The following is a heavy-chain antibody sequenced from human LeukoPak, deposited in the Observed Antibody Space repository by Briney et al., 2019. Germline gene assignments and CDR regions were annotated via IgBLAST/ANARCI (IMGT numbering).Heavy chain of an antibody. D-gene: IGHD3-9*01. CDR1: GFTFSSYG. CDR2: ISGSGGST. V-gene: IGHV3-23*01. CDR3: AKGDILTGYYPFDY. Sequence: GGTLRLSCAASGFTFSSYGMSWVRQAPGKGLEWVSAISGSGGSTYYADSVKGRFTISRDNSKNTLYLQMNSLRAEDTAVYYCAKGDILTGYYPFDYWGQGTLVTVSS. J-gene: IGHJ4*02.